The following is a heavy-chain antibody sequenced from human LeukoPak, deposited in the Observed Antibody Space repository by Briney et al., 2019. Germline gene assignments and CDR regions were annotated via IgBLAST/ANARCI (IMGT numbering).Heavy chain of an antibody. V-gene: IGHV4-61*02. Sequence: PSETLSLTCTISGGSIGSGNHYWSWIRQPAGKGLEWIGRIYMSGSTNYNPSLKSRVTMSVDTSKNQFSLKLSSVTAADTAVYYCVRDGYYYGSGSYYKDKGFRRISGWFDPWGQGTLVTVSS. CDR1: GGSIGSGNHY. CDR2: IYMSGST. CDR3: VRDGYYYGSGSYYKDKGFRRISGWFDP. D-gene: IGHD3-10*01. J-gene: IGHJ5*02.